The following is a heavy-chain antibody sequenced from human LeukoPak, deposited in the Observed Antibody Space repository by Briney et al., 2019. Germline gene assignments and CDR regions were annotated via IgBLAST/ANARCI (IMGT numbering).Heavy chain of an antibody. V-gene: IGHV3-21*01. CDR3: ARDSGLGYCSGGSCSFDY. D-gene: IGHD2-15*01. Sequence: GGSLRLSCAASGFTFSSYSMNWVRQAPGKGLEWVSSISSSSSYIYYADSVKGRFTISRDNAKNSLYLQMNSLRAEDMAVYYCARDSGLGYCSGGSCSFDYWGQGTLVTVSS. J-gene: IGHJ4*02. CDR2: ISSSSSYI. CDR1: GFTFSSYS.